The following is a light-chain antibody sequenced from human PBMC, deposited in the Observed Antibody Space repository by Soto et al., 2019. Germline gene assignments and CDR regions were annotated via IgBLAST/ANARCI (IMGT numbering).Light chain of an antibody. CDR2: AAS. V-gene: IGKV1-39*01. CDR3: QQSYSTPPWT. Sequence: DIQMTQSPSSVFAYVGDRVTITCRASQNIDNYLNWYQQKPGNAPKALIYAASSLQSGVPSRFSGSGSGTDFTLTISSLQPEDFATYFCQQSYSTPPWTFGQGTKVDSK. CDR1: QNIDNY. J-gene: IGKJ1*01.